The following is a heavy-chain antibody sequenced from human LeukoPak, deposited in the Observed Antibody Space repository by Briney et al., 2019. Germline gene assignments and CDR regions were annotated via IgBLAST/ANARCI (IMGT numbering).Heavy chain of an antibody. CDR1: GFTFTNAW. D-gene: IGHD5-18*01. J-gene: IGHJ5*02. Sequence: GGSLRLSCVASGFTFTNAWMSWVRQAPGKGLEWVGRIKSKADGGTTDYAAPVKGRFTISRDDSKNTLYLQMNSLKTEDTAVYYCTTDSRYRYAYDHWGQGTLVTVSS. CDR3: TTDSRYRYAYDH. CDR2: IKSKADGGTT. V-gene: IGHV3-15*01.